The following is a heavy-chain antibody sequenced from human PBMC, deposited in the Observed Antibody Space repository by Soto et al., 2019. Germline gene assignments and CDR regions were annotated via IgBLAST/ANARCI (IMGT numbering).Heavy chain of an antibody. CDR2: MNPNSGNT. J-gene: IGHJ4*02. Sequence: XSGQVSCXASGSTFTSYAIHWVRQATGQGLEWMGWMNPNSGNTGYAQKFQGRVTMTRNTSISTAYMELSSLRSEDTAVYYCARGLGTGTTIFDYWAQGTLVTAPQ. D-gene: IGHD1-7*01. CDR3: ARGLGTGTTIFDY. CDR1: GSTFTSYA. V-gene: IGHV1-8*01.